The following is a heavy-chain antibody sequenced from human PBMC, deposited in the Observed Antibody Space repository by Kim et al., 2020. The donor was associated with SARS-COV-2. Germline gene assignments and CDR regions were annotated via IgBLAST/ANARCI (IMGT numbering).Heavy chain of an antibody. Sequence: GGSLRLSCAASGFTFSSYDMHWVRQATGKGLEWVSAIGTAGDTYYRGSVKGRFTISRENAKNSLYLQMNSLRAGDTAVYYCARGGGSGSYSGDAFDIWGQGTMVTVSS. D-gene: IGHD3-10*01. CDR3: ARGGGSGSYSGDAFDI. CDR1: GFTFSSYD. V-gene: IGHV3-13*04. CDR2: IGTAGDT. J-gene: IGHJ3*02.